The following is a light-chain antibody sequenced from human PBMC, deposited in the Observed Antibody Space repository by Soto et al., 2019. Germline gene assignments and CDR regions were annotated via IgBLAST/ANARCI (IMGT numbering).Light chain of an antibody. CDR1: QRVTNSY. CDR2: GPS. J-gene: IGKJ1*01. CDR3: QQRSDWPPT. Sequence: EIVMTQSPVTLSVSPGERATLSSRASQRVTNSYLAWYQQNPGQAPRLLIFGPSPRAAGIPARFSGSGSGTEFTPPISSLETEDFAVYYCQQRSDWPPTFGQGTKVDIK. V-gene: IGKV3-15*01.